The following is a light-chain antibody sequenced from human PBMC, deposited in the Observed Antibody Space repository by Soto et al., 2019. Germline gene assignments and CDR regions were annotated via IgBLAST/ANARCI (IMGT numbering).Light chain of an antibody. V-gene: IGLV1-40*01. CDR2: GNS. J-gene: IGLJ1*01. Sequence: QPVLTQPPSVSGAPGQRVTISCTGSSSNIRAGYDVHWYQQLPGTAPKLLIYGNSNRPSGVPDRFSGSKSGTSASLAITGLQAEDEADYDCQSYDSSLSGYVFGTGTKLTVL. CDR3: QSYDSSLSGYV. CDR1: SSNIRAGYD.